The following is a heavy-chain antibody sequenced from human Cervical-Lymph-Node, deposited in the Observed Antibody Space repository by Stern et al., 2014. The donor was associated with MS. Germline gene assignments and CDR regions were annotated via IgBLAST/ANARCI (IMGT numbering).Heavy chain of an antibody. V-gene: IGHV3-74*02. D-gene: IGHD3-10*01. CDR1: GFTFRNYW. CDR2: INRDGTTI. CDR3: TKDAYGPEDY. J-gene: IGHJ4*02. Sequence: EVQLVESGGGLVQPGGSLRLSCVASGFTFRNYWMHWVRQAPGQGLVWVARINRDGTTITHAALVKGLFTISRDNAKNTLYLQMNSLRVEDTAVYYCTKDAYGPEDYWGQGTSVTVSS.